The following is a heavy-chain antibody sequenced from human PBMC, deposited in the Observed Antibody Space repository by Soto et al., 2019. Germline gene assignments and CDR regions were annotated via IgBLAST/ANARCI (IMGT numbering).Heavy chain of an antibody. V-gene: IGHV3-9*01. CDR1: GFTFDDYA. CDR2: ISWNSGSI. J-gene: IGHJ5*02. D-gene: IGHD2-15*01. CDR3: AKGCSGGSCYLGNWFDP. Sequence: GGSLRLSCAASGFTFDDYAMHWVRQAPGKGLEWVSGISWNSGSIGYADSVKGRFTISRDNAKNSLYLQMNSLRAEDTALYYCAKGCSGGSCYLGNWFDPWGQGTLVTVSS.